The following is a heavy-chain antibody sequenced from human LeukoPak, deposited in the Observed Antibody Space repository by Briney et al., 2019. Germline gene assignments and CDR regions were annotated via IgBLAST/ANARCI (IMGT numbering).Heavy chain of an antibody. J-gene: IGHJ6*03. CDR3: AKDGDTMSGTYYYDMDV. D-gene: IGHD1-26*01. CDR2: IRYDGSNK. CDR1: GFTFSNFG. V-gene: IGHV3-30*02. Sequence: GGSLRLSCAAAGFTFSNFGMHWVRQAPGKGLEWVAFIRYDGSNKYYADSVKGRFTISRDNSKNTLYLQMNSLRGEDTAVYYCAKDGDTMSGTYYYDMDVWGKGTTVTIS.